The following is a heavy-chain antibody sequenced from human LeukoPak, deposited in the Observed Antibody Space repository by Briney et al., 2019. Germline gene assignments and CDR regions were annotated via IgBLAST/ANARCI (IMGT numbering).Heavy chain of an antibody. D-gene: IGHD2-2*01. J-gene: IGHJ6*02. V-gene: IGHV4-34*01. CDR1: GGSFSGYY. CDR3: ARDGVWYCSSTSCRTYYYYGMDV. Sequence: SETLSLTCALYGGSFSGYYWSWIRQPPGKGLEWIGEINHSGSTNYNPPLKSRDTISVDTSKNQFSLKLSSVTAADTAVYYCARDGVWYCSSTSCRTYYYYGMDVWGQGTTVTVSS. CDR2: INHSGST.